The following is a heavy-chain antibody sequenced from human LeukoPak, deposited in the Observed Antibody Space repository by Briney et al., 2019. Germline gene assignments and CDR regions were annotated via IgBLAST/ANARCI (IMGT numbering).Heavy chain of an antibody. CDR1: GFTFGNYA. CDR2: IRSKAYGGTT. CDR3: IRNVPDWNYAMDV. D-gene: IGHD3/OR15-3a*01. Sequence: GWSLRLSCTASGFTFGNYALTWVRQASGKGLEWHRFIRSKAYGGTTEYAASVKGRFSISRDDSQSIAYLQMNSLKTEDTAVYYCIRNVPDWNYAMDVWGHGTTVTVSS. V-gene: IGHV3-49*04. J-gene: IGHJ6*02.